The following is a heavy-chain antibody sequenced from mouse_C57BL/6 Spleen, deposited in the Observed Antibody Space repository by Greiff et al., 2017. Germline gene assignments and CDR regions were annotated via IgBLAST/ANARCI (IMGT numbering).Heavy chain of an antibody. Sequence: VQLQQSGPELVKPGASVKISCKASGYAFSSSWMNWVKQRPGKGLVWIGRIYPGDGDTNYNGKFKGKATLTADKSSSTAYMQLSRLTSEDSAVYFCARGFITTVVATPYFDVWGTGTTVTVSS. CDR2: IYPGDGDT. CDR3: ARGFITTVVATPYFDV. CDR1: GYAFSSSW. D-gene: IGHD1-1*01. V-gene: IGHV1-82*01. J-gene: IGHJ1*03.